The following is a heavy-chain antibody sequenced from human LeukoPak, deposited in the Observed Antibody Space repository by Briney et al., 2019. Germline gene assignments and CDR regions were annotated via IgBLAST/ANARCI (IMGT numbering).Heavy chain of an antibody. V-gene: IGHV3-53*01. CDR1: GFTVNTNY. Sequence: GGSLRLSCAASGFTVNTNYMNWVRQAPGKGLEWVSAIYRGGTTNYAHSVKGRFTISRDKSKNTTYLLLNTVRAEDPAVYFCARSFDYYDGRVGFDFWGEGTLVAVSS. D-gene: IGHD3-22*01. CDR2: IYRGGTT. CDR3: ARSFDYYDGRVGFDF. J-gene: IGHJ4*02.